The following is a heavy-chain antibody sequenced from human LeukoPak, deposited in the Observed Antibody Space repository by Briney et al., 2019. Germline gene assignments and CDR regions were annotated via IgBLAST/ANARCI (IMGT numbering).Heavy chain of an antibody. V-gene: IGHV3-9*01. Sequence: PGGSLRLSCAASGFTFDDYAMHWVRQAPGKGLEWVSGISWNSGSIGYADSVKGRFTISRDNAKNSLYLQMNSLRAEDTALYYCAKGRVGYYGSGSYFFPLDYWGQGTLVTVSS. CDR1: GFTFDDYA. J-gene: IGHJ4*02. D-gene: IGHD3-10*01. CDR3: AKGRVGYYGSGSYFFPLDY. CDR2: ISWNSGSI.